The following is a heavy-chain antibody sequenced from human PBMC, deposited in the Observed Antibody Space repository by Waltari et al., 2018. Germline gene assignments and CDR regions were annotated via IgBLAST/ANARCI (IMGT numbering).Heavy chain of an antibody. Sequence: QVQVVQSGAEVKKPEASVKVSCKTSGYTFSDHYMHWVRQAPGQGLEWMGTINPKGGDAKYEQKFQGRVTMTRETSTSTVYMELGSLRSEDTAVYYCARSWSGYYAFDYWGQGTLLTVSS. J-gene: IGHJ4*02. CDR1: GYTFSDHY. CDR3: ARSWSGYYAFDY. CDR2: INPKGGDA. V-gene: IGHV1-46*01. D-gene: IGHD3-3*01.